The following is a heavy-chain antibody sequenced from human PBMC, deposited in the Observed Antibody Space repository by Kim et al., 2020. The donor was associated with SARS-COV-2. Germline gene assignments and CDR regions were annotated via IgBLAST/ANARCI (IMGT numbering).Heavy chain of an antibody. CDR3: AGAGYSSTSFSYYFDY. CDR1: GDSVSSNSAA. CDR2: TFYRSKWYT. D-gene: IGHD5-12*01. V-gene: IGHV6-1*01. J-gene: IGHJ4*02. Sequence: SQTLSLTCAISGDSVSSNSAAWNWIRQSPSRGLEWLGRTFYRSKWYTDSAVFVKSRITINPDTSKNQFSLQLNSVTPEDTAVYYCAGAGYSSTSFSYYFDYWGQGTLVTVSS.